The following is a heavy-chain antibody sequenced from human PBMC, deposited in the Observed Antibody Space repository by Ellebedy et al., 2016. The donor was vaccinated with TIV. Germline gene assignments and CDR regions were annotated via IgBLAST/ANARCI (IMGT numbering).Heavy chain of an antibody. J-gene: IGHJ4*02. V-gene: IGHV3-30-3*01. Sequence: GESLKISXAASGFTFSSYAMHWVRQAPGKGLEWVAVISYDGSNKYYADSVKGRFTISRDNSKNTLYLQMNSLRAEDTAVYYCAKGSAAAGMGNFDYWGQGTLVTVSS. CDR3: AKGSAAAGMGNFDY. CDR2: ISYDGSNK. D-gene: IGHD6-13*01. CDR1: GFTFSSYA.